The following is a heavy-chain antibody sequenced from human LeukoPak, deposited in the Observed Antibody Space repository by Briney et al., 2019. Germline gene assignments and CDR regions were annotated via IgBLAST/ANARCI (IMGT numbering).Heavy chain of an antibody. Sequence: PGGSLRLSCAASGFTFSSYGMHWVRQAPGKGLEWVAVIWYDGSNKYYADSVKGRFTISRDNSKNTLYLQMNSLRAEDTAVYYCARDMAAVASSNWFDPWGQGTRVTVSS. CDR2: IWYDGSNK. CDR3: ARDMAAVASSNWFDP. CDR1: GFTFSSYG. V-gene: IGHV3-33*01. J-gene: IGHJ5*02. D-gene: IGHD6-19*01.